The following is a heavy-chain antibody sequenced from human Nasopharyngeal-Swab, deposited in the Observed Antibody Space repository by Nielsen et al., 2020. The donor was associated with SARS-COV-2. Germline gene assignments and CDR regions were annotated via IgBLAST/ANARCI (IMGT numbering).Heavy chain of an antibody. D-gene: IGHD3-22*01. J-gene: IGHJ4*02. V-gene: IGHV2-5*02. CDR3: AHKGDSSAYFDY. CDR1: GFSLSTSGVG. CDR2: IYWDDDK. Sequence: SGPTLEKPTQTLTLTCTFSGFSLSTSGVGVGWIRQPPGKALEWLALIYWDDDKRYSSSLKSRLTITKDTSKNQMVLTLTNMDPVDTATYYCAHKGDSSAYFDYWGQGTLVTVSS.